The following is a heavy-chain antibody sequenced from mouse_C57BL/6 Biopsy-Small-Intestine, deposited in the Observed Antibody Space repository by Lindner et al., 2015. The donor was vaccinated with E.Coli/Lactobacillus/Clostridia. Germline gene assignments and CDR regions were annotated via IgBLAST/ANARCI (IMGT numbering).Heavy chain of an antibody. J-gene: IGHJ2*01. D-gene: IGHD2-3*01. CDR1: GFTFSDYG. V-gene: IGHV5-17*01. CDR2: ISSGSSTI. Sequence: VQLQESGGGLVKPGGSLKLSCAASGFTFSDYGMHWVRQAPEKGLEWVAYISSGSSTIYYADTVKGRFTISRDNAKNTLFLQMTSLRSEDTAMYYCARSGYYVLDYWGQGTTLTVSS. CDR3: ARSGYYVLDY.